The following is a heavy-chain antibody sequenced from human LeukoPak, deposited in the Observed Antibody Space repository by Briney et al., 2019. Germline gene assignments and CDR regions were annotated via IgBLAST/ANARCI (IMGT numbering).Heavy chain of an antibody. CDR3: ARGGSGSGYHYYYYHMDV. D-gene: IGHD3-22*01. CDR1: GFTFNSFW. V-gene: IGHV3-74*01. Sequence: QAGGSLRLSCAASGFTFNSFWMYWVRQVPGKGLLWVARINSDGIRTSHADSVQGRFTISRDNANNTLYLQMNSLRVEDTAVYYCARGGSGSGYHYYYYHMDVWGKGTTVTISS. J-gene: IGHJ6*03. CDR2: INSDGIRT.